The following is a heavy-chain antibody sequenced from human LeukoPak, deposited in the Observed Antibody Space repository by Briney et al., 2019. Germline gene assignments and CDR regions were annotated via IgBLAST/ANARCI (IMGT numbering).Heavy chain of an antibody. V-gene: IGHV3-30*02. Sequence: GGSLRLSCAASGFTFSSYGMHWVRQAPGKGLEWVAFIRYDGSNKYYADSVKGRFTISRDNSKNTLYLQMNSLRDEDTAVYYCAKKNLYYHTRSGNFDYWGQGTLVTVSS. CDR3: AKKNLYYHTRSGNFDY. CDR2: IRYDGSNK. CDR1: GFTFSSYG. J-gene: IGHJ4*02. D-gene: IGHD3-3*02.